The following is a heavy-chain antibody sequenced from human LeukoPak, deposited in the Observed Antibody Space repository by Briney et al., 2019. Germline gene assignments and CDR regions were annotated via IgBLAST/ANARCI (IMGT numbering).Heavy chain of an antibody. CDR3: ASSYCSGGSCNRGAFDI. Sequence: SETLSLTCTVSGGSISSYYWSWIRQPPGKGLEWIGYIYYSGSTNYNPSLKSRVTISVDTSKNQFALKLSSVTAADTAVYYCASSYCSGGSCNRGAFDIWGQGTMVTVSS. CDR2: IYYSGST. V-gene: IGHV4-59*01. D-gene: IGHD2-15*01. J-gene: IGHJ3*02. CDR1: GGSISSYY.